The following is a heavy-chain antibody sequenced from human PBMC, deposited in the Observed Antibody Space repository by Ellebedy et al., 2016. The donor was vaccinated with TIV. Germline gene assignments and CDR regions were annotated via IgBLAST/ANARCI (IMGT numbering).Heavy chain of an antibody. CDR2: ISGSGGTT. CDR3: ARVPQSRGEQVD. Sequence: GESLKISCAASGFSFGGFAMSWVRQAPGKGLEWVSTISGSGGTTYYADSVRGRFTISRDNSKNSLYLQLNRLRAEDTAVYYCARVPQSRGEQVDWGQGTLVTVSS. D-gene: IGHD6-6*01. J-gene: IGHJ4*02. CDR1: GFSFGGFA. V-gene: IGHV3-23*01.